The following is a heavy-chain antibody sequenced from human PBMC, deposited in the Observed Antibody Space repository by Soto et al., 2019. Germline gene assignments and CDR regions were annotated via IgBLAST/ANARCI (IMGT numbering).Heavy chain of an antibody. Sequence: PSETLSLTCTVSGSSITDYYWSWIRQPPGEGLEWIGCIYYTGSTNYNPSLKSRVTISVDTSKNQFSLKLSSVTAADTAVYYCARGSYFDYWGQGTLVTVSS. V-gene: IGHV4-59*12. CDR2: IYYTGST. J-gene: IGHJ4*02. CDR1: GSSITDYY. CDR3: ARGSYFDY.